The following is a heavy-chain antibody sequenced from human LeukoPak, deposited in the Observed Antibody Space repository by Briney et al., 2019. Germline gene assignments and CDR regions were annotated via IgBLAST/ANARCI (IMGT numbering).Heavy chain of an antibody. Sequence: SETLSLTCTVSGGSISSRSYYWGWIRQPPGKGLEWIGYIYYSGSTNYNPSLKSRVTISVDTSKNQFSLKLSSVTAADTAVYYCARSGWPSNYNWFDPWGQGTLVTVSS. D-gene: IGHD6-19*01. J-gene: IGHJ5*02. CDR2: IYYSGST. CDR3: ARSGWPSNYNWFDP. CDR1: GGSISSRSYY. V-gene: IGHV4-61*05.